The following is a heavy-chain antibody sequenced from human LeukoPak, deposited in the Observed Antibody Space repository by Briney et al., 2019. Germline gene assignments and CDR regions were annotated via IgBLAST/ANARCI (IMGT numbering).Heavy chain of an antibody. CDR1: GASVSSGG. Sequence: ETLSLTCTVSGASVSSGGYYWSWIRQAPGKGLEWVGRIRNRANNYATVYSASVEGRFSMSRDDSKNTAYLQMNSLKTEDTAIYYCSGYDYGMDVWGQGTTVTVSS. CDR3: SGYDYGMDV. CDR2: IRNRANNYAT. V-gene: IGHV3-73*01. J-gene: IGHJ6*02.